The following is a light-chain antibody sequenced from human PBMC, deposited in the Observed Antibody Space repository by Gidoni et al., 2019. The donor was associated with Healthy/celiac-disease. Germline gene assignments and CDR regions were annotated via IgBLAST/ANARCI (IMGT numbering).Light chain of an antibody. CDR1: QSISSW. CDR2: KAS. V-gene: IGKV1-5*03. Sequence: DIQMTQSPSTLSASVGDRVTITCRASQSISSWLAWYQQKPGKAPKLLIYKASSLESGVPSRFSGSGSGTEFTLTISSLQPDDFATYYCQQYNSYSPWTFGHXTKVGIK. CDR3: QQYNSYSPWT. J-gene: IGKJ1*01.